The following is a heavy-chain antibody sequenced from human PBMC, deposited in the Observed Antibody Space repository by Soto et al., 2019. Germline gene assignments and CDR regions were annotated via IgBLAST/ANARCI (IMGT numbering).Heavy chain of an antibody. CDR1: GFTFSSYG. D-gene: IGHD4-17*01. J-gene: IGHJ4*02. Sequence: GGSLRLSCAASGFTFSSYGMHWVRQAPGKGLEWVAVIWYDGSNKYYADSVKGRFTISRDNSKNTLYLQMNSLRAEDTAVYYCARDGDYGDYASSAEYYFDYWGQGTLVTVSS. V-gene: IGHV3-33*01. CDR2: IWYDGSNK. CDR3: ARDGDYGDYASSAEYYFDY.